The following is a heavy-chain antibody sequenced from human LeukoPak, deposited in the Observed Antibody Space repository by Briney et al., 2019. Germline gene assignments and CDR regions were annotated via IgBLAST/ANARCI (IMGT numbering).Heavy chain of an antibody. CDR3: ARDPEYYDSSGRPR. Sequence: SETLSLTCTVSGGSISSYYWSWIRQPPGKGLEWIGSIYHSGSTYYNPSLKSRVTISVDTSKNQFSLKLSSVTAADTAVYYCARDPEYYDSSGRPRWGQGTLVTVSS. CDR2: IYHSGST. D-gene: IGHD3-22*01. V-gene: IGHV4-38-2*02. J-gene: IGHJ4*02. CDR1: GGSISSYY.